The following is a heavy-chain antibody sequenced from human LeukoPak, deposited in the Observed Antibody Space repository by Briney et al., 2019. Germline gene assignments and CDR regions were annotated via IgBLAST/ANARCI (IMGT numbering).Heavy chain of an antibody. Sequence: PSETLSLTCTVSGGSISSSDYYWGWIRQPPGRGLEWIGTIYYSGSTSYNPSLKGRVTISVDTSKNQFSLKLTSVTAADTAVYYCARDLAGYSGYDYSGWGQGTLVTVSS. CDR3: ARDLAGYSGYDYSG. CDR1: GGSISSSDYY. J-gene: IGHJ4*02. V-gene: IGHV4-39*02. CDR2: IYYSGST. D-gene: IGHD5-12*01.